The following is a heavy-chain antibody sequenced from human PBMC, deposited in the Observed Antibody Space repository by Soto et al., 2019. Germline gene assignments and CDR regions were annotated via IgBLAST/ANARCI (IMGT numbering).Heavy chain of an antibody. J-gene: IGHJ6*02. Sequence: QVQLQESGPGLVKPSQTLSLTCTVSGGSISSGDYYWGWIRPPPAKGLEWIGYINYSGSTYYNTSLKSRVTISVDTSNNQCTLKLSSVTAADTAVYDCARDGHDYGMDVWGQGTTVTVSS. CDR2: INYSGST. CDR3: ARDGHDYGMDV. V-gene: IGHV4-30-4*01. CDR1: GGSISSGDYY.